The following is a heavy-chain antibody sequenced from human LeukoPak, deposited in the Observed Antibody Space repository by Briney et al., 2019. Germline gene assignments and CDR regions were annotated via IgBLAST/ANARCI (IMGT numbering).Heavy chain of an antibody. J-gene: IGHJ5*02. CDR1: GGSISSYY. D-gene: IGHD6-13*01. CDR3: ARDRAAAGHWFDP. Sequence: PSETLSLTCTVSGGSISSYYWSWIRQPPGKGLEWIGYIYYSGSTNYNPSLKSRVTISVDTSKNQFSLKLSSVTAADTAVYYCARDRAAAGHWFDPWGQGTLVTVSS. V-gene: IGHV4-59*01. CDR2: IYYSGST.